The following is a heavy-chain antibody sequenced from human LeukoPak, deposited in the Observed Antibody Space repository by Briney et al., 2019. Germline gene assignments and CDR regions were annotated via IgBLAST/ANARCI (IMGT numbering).Heavy chain of an antibody. D-gene: IGHD3-22*01. CDR1: GITLSNDG. J-gene: IGHJ4*02. Sequence: PGGSLRLSCAVSGITLSNDGMSWGRQAPGKGLEWVAGISDSGGRTNYAVSVKGRFTISRDNPKNTLYLQMNSLRAEDTAVYFCAKRGVVIRVILVGFHKEAYYFDSWGQGALVTVSS. CDR2: ISDSGGRT. V-gene: IGHV3-23*01. CDR3: AKRGVVIRVILVGFHKEAYYFDS.